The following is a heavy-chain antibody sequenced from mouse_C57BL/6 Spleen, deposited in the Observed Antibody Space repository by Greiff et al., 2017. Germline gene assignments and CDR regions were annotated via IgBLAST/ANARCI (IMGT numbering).Heavy chain of an antibody. J-gene: IGHJ3*01. Sequence: QVQLQQSGAELVKPGASVKISCKASGYAFSSYWMNWVKQRPGKGLEWIGQIYPGDGDTNYNGKFKGKATLTADKSSSTAYMQLSRLTSEDSAVYFCARGGGWLLRWFAYWGQGTLVTVSA. D-gene: IGHD2-3*01. V-gene: IGHV1-80*01. CDR1: GYAFSSYW. CDR2: IYPGDGDT. CDR3: ARGGGWLLRWFAY.